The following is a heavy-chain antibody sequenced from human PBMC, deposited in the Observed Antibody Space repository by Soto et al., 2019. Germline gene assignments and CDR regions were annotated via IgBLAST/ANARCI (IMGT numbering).Heavy chain of an antibody. J-gene: IGHJ5*02. CDR3: ARDSSLELFTWFDP. Sequence: PGGSLRLSCAASGFTFSSYSMNWVRQAPGKGLEWVSYISSSSSTIYYADSVKGRFTISRDNAKNSLYLQMNSLRAEDTAVYYCARDSSLELFTWFDPWGQGTLVTVSS. V-gene: IGHV3-48*01. D-gene: IGHD1-7*01. CDR2: ISSSSSTI. CDR1: GFTFSSYS.